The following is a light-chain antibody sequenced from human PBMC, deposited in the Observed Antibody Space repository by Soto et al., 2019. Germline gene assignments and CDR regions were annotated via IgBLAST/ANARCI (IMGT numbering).Light chain of an antibody. V-gene: IGLV2-11*01. CDR2: AVR. Sequence: QSALTQPRSVSGSRGQTVTISCTGTSSDIGAYNFVSWYQQFAGQAPKLLIFAVRNRPAGVPARFSASKSGNTASLTISGREPEDEADYYCCSYAGSTGFDVFGTGTKVTVL. CDR1: SSDIGAYNF. J-gene: IGLJ1*01. CDR3: CSYAGSTGFDV.